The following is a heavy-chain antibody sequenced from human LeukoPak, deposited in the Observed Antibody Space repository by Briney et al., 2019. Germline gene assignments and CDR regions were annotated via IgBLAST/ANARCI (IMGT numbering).Heavy chain of an antibody. J-gene: IGHJ4*02. D-gene: IGHD7-27*01. CDR3: ARGPPNWGYDY. Sequence: ASVKVSCKASAYTFTSYDFNWVRQATGQRPEWMGWISPNSGDTGYAQKVHDRVRITRNTYITTAYMELSSLRPDDTVVYYWARGPPNWGYDYWGPGPLVRVPS. CDR2: ISPNSGDT. CDR1: AYTFTSYD. V-gene: IGHV1-8*01.